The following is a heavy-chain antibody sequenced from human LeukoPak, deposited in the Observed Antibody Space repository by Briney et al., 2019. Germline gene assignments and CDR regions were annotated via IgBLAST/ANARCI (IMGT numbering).Heavy chain of an antibody. CDR1: GFTFSSYW. J-gene: IGHJ4*02. D-gene: IGHD4-17*01. V-gene: IGHV3-23*01. CDR2: ISGSGGST. CDR3: AKDGDDVVFDY. Sequence: GGSLRLSCAASGFTFSSYWMSWVRQAPGKGLEWVSAISGSGGSTYYADSVKGRSTISRDNSKNTLYLQMNSLRAEDTAVYYCAKDGDDVVFDYWGQGTLVTVSS.